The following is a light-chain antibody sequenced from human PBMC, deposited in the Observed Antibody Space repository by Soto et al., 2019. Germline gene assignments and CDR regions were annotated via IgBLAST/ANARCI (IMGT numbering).Light chain of an antibody. CDR3: MQGTHWPPT. Sequence: DVVMTQSPLSLPVALGQPASISCRSSQSLVYSDGNAYLTWFQQRPGQSPRRLIYRVSNRDSGGPDRFSGSGSGTDFTLKISRVEAEDVGVYYCMQGTHWPPTFGRGTKVEIK. CDR1: QSLVYSDGNAY. J-gene: IGKJ1*01. V-gene: IGKV2-30*01. CDR2: RVS.